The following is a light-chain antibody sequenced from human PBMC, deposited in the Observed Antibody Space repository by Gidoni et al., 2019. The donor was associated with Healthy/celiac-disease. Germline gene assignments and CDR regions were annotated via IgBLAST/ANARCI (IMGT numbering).Light chain of an antibody. CDR1: QSVLYRSNTKNY. CDR3: QQYDSTPGS. CDR2: WAS. J-gene: IGKJ2*04. V-gene: IGKV4-1*01. Sequence: DIVMTQSPDSLAVSLGDRATINCKSSQSVLYRSNTKNYLAWYQQKPGQPPKLLIYWASTRETGVPDRFSGSGSGTDFTLTISSLQAEDVAVYYCQQYDSTPGSFGQGTKLEIK.